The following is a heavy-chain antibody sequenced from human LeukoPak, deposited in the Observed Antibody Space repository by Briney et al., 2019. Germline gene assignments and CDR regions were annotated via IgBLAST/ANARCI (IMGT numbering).Heavy chain of an antibody. V-gene: IGHV3-48*03. J-gene: IGHJ4*02. CDR1: GFTFSSYA. CDR2: ISSSGSTI. D-gene: IGHD3-10*01. Sequence: PGGSLRLSCAASGFTFSSYAMSWIRQAPGKGLEWVSYISSSGSTIYYADSVKGRFTISRDNAKNSLYLQMNSLRAEDTAVYYCAREVYGSGSYYPDYWGQGTLVTVSS. CDR3: AREVYGSGSYYPDY.